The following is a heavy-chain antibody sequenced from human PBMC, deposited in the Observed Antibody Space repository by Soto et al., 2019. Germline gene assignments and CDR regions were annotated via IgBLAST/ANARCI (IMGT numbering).Heavy chain of an antibody. CDR2: ISGSGGST. CDR3: AKTGYDYVWGSYRQDPDYYYGMDV. Sequence: GGSLRLSCAASGFTFSSYAMSWVRQAPGKGLEWVSAISGSGGSTYYADSVKGRFTISRDNSKNTLYLQMNSLRAEDTAVYYCAKTGYDYVWGSYRQDPDYYYGMDVWGQGTTVTVSS. D-gene: IGHD3-16*02. V-gene: IGHV3-23*01. CDR1: GFTFSSYA. J-gene: IGHJ6*02.